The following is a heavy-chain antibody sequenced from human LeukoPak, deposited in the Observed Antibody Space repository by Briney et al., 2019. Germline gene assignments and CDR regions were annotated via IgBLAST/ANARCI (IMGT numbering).Heavy chain of an antibody. CDR3: AKNRSGSYIDY. CDR2: IQYDGSDK. D-gene: IGHD1-26*01. J-gene: IGHJ4*02. V-gene: IGHV3-30*02. CDR1: GFTFSTYG. Sequence: GGSLRLSCAASGFTFSTYGMHWVRQARGKGLEWVAFIQYDGSDKYYADSVKGRFTISRDNSKNTLYLQMNSLRPEDTAVYYCAKNRSGSYIDYWGQGTLVTVSS.